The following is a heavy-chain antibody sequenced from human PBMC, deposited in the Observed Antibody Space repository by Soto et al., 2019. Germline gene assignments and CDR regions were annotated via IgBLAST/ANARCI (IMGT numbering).Heavy chain of an antibody. CDR2: ISGSGGST. V-gene: IGHV3-23*01. CDR3: AKGVAYSSSWYMDY. CDR1: GFTFSSYA. Sequence: GGSLRLSCAASGFTFSSYAMSWVRQAPGKGLEWVSAISGSGGSTYYADSVKGRFTISRDNSKNTLYLQMNSLRAEDTAVYYCAKGVAYSSSWYMDYWGQGTLVTVSS. J-gene: IGHJ4*02. D-gene: IGHD6-13*01.